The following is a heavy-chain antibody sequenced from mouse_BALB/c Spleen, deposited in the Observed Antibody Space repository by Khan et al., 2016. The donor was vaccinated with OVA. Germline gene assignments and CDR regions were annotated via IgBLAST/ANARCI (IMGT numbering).Heavy chain of an antibody. D-gene: IGHD1-1*01. V-gene: IGHV1S135*01. Sequence: EVQLQESGPELVKPGASVSVSCKASGYSFTDYNTFWVKQSLGKSLEWIGYIVPYNGGASYNQKFKGKATLTVDKSSSTVFMHQNSLTSEDSAVFYCARTDYYGSSYYFDYWGQGTTLTVSS. J-gene: IGHJ2*01. CDR1: GYSFTDYN. CDR2: IVPYNGGA. CDR3: ARTDYYGSSYYFDY.